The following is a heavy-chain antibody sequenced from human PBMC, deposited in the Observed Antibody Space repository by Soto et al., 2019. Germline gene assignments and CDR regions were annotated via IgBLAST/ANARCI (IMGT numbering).Heavy chain of an antibody. D-gene: IGHD2-21*01. J-gene: IGHJ4*01. CDR3: ARVSDDCSPDGY. V-gene: IGHV4-59*01. CDR1: GGSISSYY. CDR2: IYYSART. Sequence: QVPLQESGPGLVKPSETLSLTCTVSGGSISSYYWSWIRQPPGKGLEWIGSIYYSARTNYNPSLKSRATMSVDTAQNRCSLKLTSMTAADTAVEYCARVSDDCSPDGYCGHGTLVTVAS.